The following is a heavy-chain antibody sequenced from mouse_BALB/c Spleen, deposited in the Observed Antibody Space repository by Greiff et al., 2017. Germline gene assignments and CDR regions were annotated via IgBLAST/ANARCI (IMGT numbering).Heavy chain of an antibody. CDR2: ISSGSSTI. V-gene: IGHV5-17*02. CDR1: GFTFSSFG. J-gene: IGHJ4*01. Sequence: EVQGVESGGGLVQPGGSRKLSCAASGFTFSSFGMHWVRQAPEKGLEWVAYISSGSSTIYYADTVKGRFTISRDNPKNTLFLQMTSLRSEDTAMYYCARYGNLDYYAMDYWGQGTSVTVSS. D-gene: IGHD2-1*01. CDR3: ARYGNLDYYAMDY.